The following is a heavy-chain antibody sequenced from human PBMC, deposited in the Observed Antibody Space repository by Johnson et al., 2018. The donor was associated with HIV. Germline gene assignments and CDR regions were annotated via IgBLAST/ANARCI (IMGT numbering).Heavy chain of an antibody. J-gene: IGHJ3*02. CDR1: GFTFSTYS. D-gene: IGHD2-2*01. CDR2: ISYDGSEK. CDR3: TRDVNYRDCSSTSCSDAFHI. V-gene: IGHV3-30*04. Sequence: QVQLVESGGGVVQPGRSLRLSCAASGFTFSTYSMHWVRQAPGKGLEWVAVISYDGSEKYYVDSVKGRFTISRDNAKNSLQLQMNSLRGEDTAVYSCTRDVNYRDCSSTSCSDAFHIWGQGTMVTVSS.